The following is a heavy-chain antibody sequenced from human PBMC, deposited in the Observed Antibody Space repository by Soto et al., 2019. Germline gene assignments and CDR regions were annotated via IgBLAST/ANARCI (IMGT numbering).Heavy chain of an antibody. CDR1: GGSFSGYY. Sequence: SETLSLTCSVYGGSFSGYYWSWIRQPPGKGLEWIGEINHSGSTNYNPSLKSRVTISVDTSKNQFSLKLSSVTAADTAVYYCARRRGSGYYYYGMDVWGQGTTVTVSS. CDR3: ARRRGSGYYYYGMDV. J-gene: IGHJ6*02. V-gene: IGHV4-34*01. CDR2: INHSGST. D-gene: IGHD3-22*01.